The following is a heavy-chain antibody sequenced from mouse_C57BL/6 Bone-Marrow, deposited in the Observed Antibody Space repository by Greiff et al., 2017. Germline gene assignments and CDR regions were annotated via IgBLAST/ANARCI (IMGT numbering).Heavy chain of an antibody. D-gene: IGHD2-5*01. CDR3: ARTYYSNYVGWFAY. J-gene: IGHJ3*01. V-gene: IGHV5-15*01. CDR2: ISNLAYSI. Sequence: EVHLVESGGGLVQPGGSLKLSCAASGFTFSDYGMAWVRQAPRKGPEWVAFISNLAYSIYYADTVTGRFTISRENAKNTLYLEMSSLRSEDTAMYYCARTYYSNYVGWFAYWGQGTLVTVSA. CDR1: GFTFSDYG.